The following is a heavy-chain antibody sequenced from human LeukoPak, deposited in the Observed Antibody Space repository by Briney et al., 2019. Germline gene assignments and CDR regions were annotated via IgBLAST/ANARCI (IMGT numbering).Heavy chain of an antibody. V-gene: IGHV1-18*01. Sequence: ASVKVSCKASGYSFTSYSIIWVRQAPGQGLEWMGWISPYNGDTDYVQKLQGRVTMNTDTSTSTAYMELRSLRSDDTAIYYCARDRGPPNRLVTTKGYFDFWGQGTLVIVSS. D-gene: IGHD3-9*01. CDR2: ISPYNGDT. J-gene: IGHJ4*02. CDR1: GYSFTSYS. CDR3: ARDRGPPNRLVTTKGYFDF.